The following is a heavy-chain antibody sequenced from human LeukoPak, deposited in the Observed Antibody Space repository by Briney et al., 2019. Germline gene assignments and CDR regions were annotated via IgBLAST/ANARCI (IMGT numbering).Heavy chain of an antibody. CDR3: ARGRADIVR. D-gene: IGHD2-15*01. V-gene: IGHV4-59*02. CDR1: GGSVTSYY. J-gene: IGHJ4*02. CDR2: VTYSDNLSSDNT. Sequence: PSETLSLTCNASGGSVTSYYWSWIRQPPGKGLEWIGYVTYSDNLSSDNTNYSPSFKSRVTMSLDTSKNHFSLNLTSVTAADSAVYYCARGRADIVRWGQGTLVIVSS.